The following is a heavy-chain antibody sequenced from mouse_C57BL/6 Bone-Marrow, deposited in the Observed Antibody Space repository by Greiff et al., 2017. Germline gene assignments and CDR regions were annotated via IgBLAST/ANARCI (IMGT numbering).Heavy chain of an antibody. V-gene: IGHV1-55*01. J-gene: IGHJ2*01. D-gene: IGHD1-1*01. CDR1: GYTFTSYW. CDR3: AREGVTTVVLDY. CDR2: IYPGSGST. Sequence: QVQLKQPGAELVQPGASVKMSCKASGYTFTSYWITWVQQRPGQGLEWIGDIYPGSGSTNYNEQFKSKATLTVDTSSSTAYMQLSSLTSEDSAVYYCAREGVTTVVLDYWGQGTTLTVSS.